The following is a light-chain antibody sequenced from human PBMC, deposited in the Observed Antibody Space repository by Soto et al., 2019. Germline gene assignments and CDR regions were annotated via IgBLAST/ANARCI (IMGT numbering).Light chain of an antibody. V-gene: IGLV2-14*03. CDR2: DVN. CDR3: CSYTSSNTLVYV. J-gene: IGLJ1*01. CDR1: SSDVGSYNY. Sequence: QPALAQPASVSGSPGQSITISCTGSSSDVGSYNYVSWYQHHPGEAPKLIIYDVNNRPSGVSNRFSGSKSGNTASLTISGLQAEDEADYYCCSYTSSNTLVYVFGTGTKVTVL.